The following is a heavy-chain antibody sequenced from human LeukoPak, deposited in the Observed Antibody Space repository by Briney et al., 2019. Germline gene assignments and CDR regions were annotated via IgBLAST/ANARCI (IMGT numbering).Heavy chain of an antibody. V-gene: IGHV3-72*01. CDR2: GRNRGNGYTT. D-gene: IGHD4/OR15-4a*01. CDR1: GFTFRDHY. J-gene: IGHJ4*02. CDR3: ARIMRVDYGTYYFDY. Sequence: GGSLRLSFAASGFTFRDHYIDWVRQAPGKGLELGGRGRNRGNGYTTQYAASVKGRFTFSRDDSENTVYLQMNSLKTEDTAVYFCARIMRVDYGTYYFDYWGQGTLVTVSS.